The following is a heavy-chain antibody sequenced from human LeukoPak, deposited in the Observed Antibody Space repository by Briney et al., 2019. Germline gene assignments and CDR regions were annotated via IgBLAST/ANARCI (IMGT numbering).Heavy chain of an antibody. D-gene: IGHD3-10*01. Sequence: SVKVSCKASGGTFSSYAISWVRQAPGQGLEWMGGIIPIFGTANYAQKFQGRVTITADESTSTAYMELSSLRSEDTAVYYCARGALLLSRGYFDYWGQGTLATVSS. CDR2: IIPIFGTA. V-gene: IGHV1-69*13. J-gene: IGHJ4*02. CDR3: ARGALLLSRGYFDY. CDR1: GGTFSSYA.